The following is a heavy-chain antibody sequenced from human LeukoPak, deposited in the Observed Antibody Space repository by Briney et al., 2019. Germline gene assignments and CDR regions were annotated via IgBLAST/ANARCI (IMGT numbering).Heavy chain of an antibody. CDR2: ISSNGGST. Sequence: RGSLRLSCAASGFTFSSYAMHWVRQAPGKGLEYVSGISSNGGSTNYANSVKGRFTISRDNSKNTLYLQMASLRVEDMAVYYCARDLRGSNAYWGQGTLVTVSS. J-gene: IGHJ4*02. CDR3: ARDLRGSNAY. CDR1: GFTFSSYA. D-gene: IGHD1-26*01. V-gene: IGHV3-64*01.